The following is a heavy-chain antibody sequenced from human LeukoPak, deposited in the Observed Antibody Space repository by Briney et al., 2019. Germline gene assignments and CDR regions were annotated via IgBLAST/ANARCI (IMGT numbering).Heavy chain of an antibody. CDR2: INRNSGGT. CDR1: GYTFTGYY. Sequence: ASVKVSCKAYGYTFTGYYMHWVRQAPGQGLEWMGWINRNSGGTNYAQKFQGRVTMTRDTSISTAYMELSRLRSDDTAVYYCAREDCSGGSCYYVFDYWGQGTLVTVSS. D-gene: IGHD2-15*01. CDR3: AREDCSGGSCYYVFDY. J-gene: IGHJ4*02. V-gene: IGHV1-2*02.